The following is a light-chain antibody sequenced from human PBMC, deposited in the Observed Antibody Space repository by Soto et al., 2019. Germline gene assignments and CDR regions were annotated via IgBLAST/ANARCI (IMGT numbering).Light chain of an antibody. J-gene: IGKJ4*01. V-gene: IGKV3-15*01. CDR3: QQCRNWPRT. CDR1: QNVYNN. CDR2: DAS. Sequence: EIVMTQSPATLSVSPGEGATLSCKASQNVYNNLAWYQQRPGQPPRLLIYDASTRATGISARFSGSGYGTKFTLTISSPQSEDFAVYFCQQCRNWPRTFGGGTKVDIK.